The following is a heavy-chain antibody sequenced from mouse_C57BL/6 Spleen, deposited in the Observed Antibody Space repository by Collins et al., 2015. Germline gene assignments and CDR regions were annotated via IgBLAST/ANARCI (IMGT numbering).Heavy chain of an antibody. V-gene: IGHV2-2*01. J-gene: IGHJ4*01. D-gene: IGHD1-1*01. CDR1: GFSLTSYG. Sequence: QVQLKQSGPGLVQPSQSLSITCTVSGFSLTSYGVHWVRQSPGKGLEWLGVIWSGGSTDYNAAFISRLSISKDNSKSQVFFKMNSLQADDTAIYYCASLPFITTVVEPYYYAMDYWGQGTSVTVSS. CDR2: IWSGGST. CDR3: ASLPFITTVVEPYYYAMDY.